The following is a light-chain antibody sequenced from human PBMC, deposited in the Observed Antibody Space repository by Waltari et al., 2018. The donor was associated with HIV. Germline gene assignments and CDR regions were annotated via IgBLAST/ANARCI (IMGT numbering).Light chain of an antibody. CDR1: QSVSSN. V-gene: IGKV3-15*01. Sequence: EIVMTQSPATLSVSPGERDTISCRASQSVSSNLAWYQQKPGQAPRLLIYGASTRATGIPARFSGSGSGTEFTLTISSLQSEDFAVYYCQQYNNWTPWTFGQGTKVEIK. J-gene: IGKJ1*01. CDR2: GAS. CDR3: QQYNNWTPWT.